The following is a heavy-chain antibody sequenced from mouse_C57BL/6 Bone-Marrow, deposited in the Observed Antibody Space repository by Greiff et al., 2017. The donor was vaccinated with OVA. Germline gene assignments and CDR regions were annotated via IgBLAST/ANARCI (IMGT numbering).Heavy chain of an antibody. D-gene: IGHD3-3*01. CDR3: AKSPTGLYYAMDY. CDR1: GYAFSSSW. J-gene: IGHJ4*01. Sequence: QVQLQQSGPELVKPGASVKISCKASGYAFSSSWMNWVKQRPGKGLEWIGRIYPGDGDTNYNGKFKGKATLTADKSSSTAYMQLSSLTSEDSAVYFCAKSPTGLYYAMDYWGQGTSVTVSS. V-gene: IGHV1-82*01. CDR2: IYPGDGDT.